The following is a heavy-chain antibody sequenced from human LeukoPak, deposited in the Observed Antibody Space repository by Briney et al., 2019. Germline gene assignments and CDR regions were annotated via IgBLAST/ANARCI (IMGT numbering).Heavy chain of an antibody. V-gene: IGHV1-8*01. CDR1: GYTFTSYD. Sequence: ASVKVSCKASGYTFTSYDINWVRQATGQGLEWMGWMNPNSGNTGYAQKFQGRVTMTRNTSISTAHMELSSLRSEDTAVYYCARGRGYCSSTSCYVWFDPWGQGTLVTVSS. J-gene: IGHJ5*02. CDR2: MNPNSGNT. D-gene: IGHD2-2*01. CDR3: ARGRGYCSSTSCYVWFDP.